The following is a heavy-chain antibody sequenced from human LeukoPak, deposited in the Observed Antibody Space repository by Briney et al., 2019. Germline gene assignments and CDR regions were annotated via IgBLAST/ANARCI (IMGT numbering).Heavy chain of an antibody. CDR3: ARQYSSSWSFDY. D-gene: IGHD6-13*01. V-gene: IGHV4-4*09. CDR2: IYTSGST. Sequence: SETLSLTCTVSGGSISSYYWSWIRQPPGKGLEWIGYIYTSGSTNYNPSLKSRVTISVDTSKNQFSPKLSSVTAADTAVYYCARQYSSSWSFDYWGQGTLVTVSS. J-gene: IGHJ4*02. CDR1: GGSISSYY.